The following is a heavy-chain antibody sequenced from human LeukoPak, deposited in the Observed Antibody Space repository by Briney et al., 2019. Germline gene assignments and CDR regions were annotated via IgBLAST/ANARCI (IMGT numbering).Heavy chain of an antibody. CDR2: IYYSGST. J-gene: IGHJ4*02. Sequence: SETLSLTCTVSGGSISGSSYYWGWIRQPPGKGLEWIGSIYYSGSTYYNPSLKSRVTISVDTSKNQFSLKLSSVTAADTAVYYCAREESYGVHAGWGQGTLVTVSS. CDR3: AREESYGVHAG. CDR1: GGSISGSSYY. V-gene: IGHV4-39*07. D-gene: IGHD4-17*01.